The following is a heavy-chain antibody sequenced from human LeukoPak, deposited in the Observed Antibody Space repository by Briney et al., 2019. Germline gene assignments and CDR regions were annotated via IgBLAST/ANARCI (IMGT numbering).Heavy chain of an antibody. CDR3: ARDDTIFGVVTVGY. CDR1: GFTFSSYA. CDR2: ISYDGSNK. D-gene: IGHD3-3*01. J-gene: IGHJ4*02. Sequence: PGGALRLSCAASGFTFSSYAMHWVRQAPGKGLEGVAVISYDGSNKYYAGSVKGRFTISRDNAKNSLYLQMNSLRAEDTAVYYCARDDTIFGVVTVGYWGQGTLVAVSS. V-gene: IGHV3-30-3*01.